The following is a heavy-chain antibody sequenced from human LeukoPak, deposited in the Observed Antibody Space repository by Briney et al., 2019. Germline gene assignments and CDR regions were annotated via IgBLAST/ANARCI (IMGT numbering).Heavy chain of an antibody. Sequence: GGSLRLSCAASGFTFNTYSMNWVRQAPGKGLEWVSFISSGSSYIYYADSVKGRFTISRDNAKNSLYLQMNSLRAEDTAVYYCAKDRPPNWGYYFDYWGQGTLVTVSS. V-gene: IGHV3-21*04. CDR3: AKDRPPNWGYYFDY. J-gene: IGHJ4*02. CDR2: ISSGSSYI. CDR1: GFTFNTYS. D-gene: IGHD7-27*01.